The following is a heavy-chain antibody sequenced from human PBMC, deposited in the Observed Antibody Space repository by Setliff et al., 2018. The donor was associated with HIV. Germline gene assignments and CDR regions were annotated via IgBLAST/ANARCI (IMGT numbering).Heavy chain of an antibody. CDR2: FFYRGRT. V-gene: IGHV4-39*07. CDR1: GDSITSSSYY. CDR3: ARVPTSSWYVTTQRTKEYFHQ. Sequence: ASETLSLTCGVSGDSITSSSYYWGWIRQSPGEGLTWIGSFFYRGRTYDNPTLKSRVTISVDTSKNQFSLELTSVTAADTAIYYCARVPTSSWYVTTQRTKEYFHQWGQGTLVTVSS. J-gene: IGHJ1*01. D-gene: IGHD6-13*01.